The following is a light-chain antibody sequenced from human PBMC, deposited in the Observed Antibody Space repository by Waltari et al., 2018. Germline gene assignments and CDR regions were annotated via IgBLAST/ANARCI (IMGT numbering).Light chain of an antibody. CDR2: EGS. Sequence: QSALTQTASVSGSPGQPITISCTGTSSDLGSYNLVSWYQQHPGKVPKFMIYEGSERPSGVSNRFSGTKSGNTATLTISGLQAEDEADYYCCSYAGSNSWVFGGGTKLTVV. CDR1: SSDLGSYNL. CDR3: CSYAGSNSWV. J-gene: IGLJ3*02. V-gene: IGLV2-23*01.